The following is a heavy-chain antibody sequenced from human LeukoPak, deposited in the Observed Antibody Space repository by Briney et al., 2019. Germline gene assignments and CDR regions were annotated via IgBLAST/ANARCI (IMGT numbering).Heavy chain of an antibody. V-gene: IGHV3-23*01. D-gene: IGHD5/OR15-5a*01. CDR2: ISNNGGDT. J-gene: IGHJ4*02. CDR3: AKSMSTGYRGFFDY. CDR1: GFTFTTYA. Sequence: GGSLRLSCAASGFTFTTYAMSWVRQAPGMGLEWVPSISNNGGDTYYVDSVKGRLSISRDNSKNTLYLQINSLRAEDTAMYYCAKSMSTGYRGFFDYWGQGTLVSVSS.